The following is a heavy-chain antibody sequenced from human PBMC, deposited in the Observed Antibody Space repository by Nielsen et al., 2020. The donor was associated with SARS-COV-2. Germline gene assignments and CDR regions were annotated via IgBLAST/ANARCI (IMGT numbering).Heavy chain of an antibody. CDR1: GYSFTAFN. CDR2: ISPSGGGT. CDR3: ARWDYATASIDY. J-gene: IGHJ4*02. V-gene: IGHV1-46*01. D-gene: IGHD2-15*01. Sequence: ASVKVSCKASGYSFTAFNIHWVRQAPGQGLESMGIISPSGGGTTYAQKFQGRVTMTRDTSMSTVYMELSSLRSEDTAVYYCARWDYATASIDYWGQGTLVTVSS.